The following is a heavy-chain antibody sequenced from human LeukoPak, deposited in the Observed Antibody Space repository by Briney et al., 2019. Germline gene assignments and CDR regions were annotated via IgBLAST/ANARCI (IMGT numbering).Heavy chain of an antibody. CDR1: GGSISNYY. D-gene: IGHD2-21*01. V-gene: IGHV4-59*01. CDR3: AKGQMWLVS. CDR2: IHYSGST. J-gene: IGHJ4*02. Sequence: PSETLSLTCTVSGGSISNYYWSWIRQPPGKGLEWIGYIHYSGSTNYNPSLKSRVTISVDTSKNQFSLKLSSVTAADTAVYFCAKGQMWLVSWGQGTLVTVSS.